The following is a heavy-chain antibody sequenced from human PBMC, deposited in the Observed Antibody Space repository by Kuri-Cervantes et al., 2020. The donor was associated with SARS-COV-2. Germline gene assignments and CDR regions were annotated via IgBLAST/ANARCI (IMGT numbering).Heavy chain of an antibody. CDR2: ISGSGGST. CDR1: GFTFSSYA. D-gene: IGHD4-17*01. V-gene: IGHV3-23*01. Sequence: GESLKISCATSGFTFSSYAMSWVRQAPGKGLEWVSAISGSGGSTYYADSVKGRFTISRDNSKNTLYLQMNSLRAEDTAVYYCAKLGSRRHYEDWGQGTLVPSPQ. CDR3: AKLGSRRHYED. J-gene: IGHJ4*02.